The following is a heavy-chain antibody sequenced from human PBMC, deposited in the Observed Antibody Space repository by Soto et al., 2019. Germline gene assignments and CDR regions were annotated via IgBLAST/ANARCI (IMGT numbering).Heavy chain of an antibody. Sequence: QVQLVQSGAEVKKPGASVKVSCKASGYTFTSYDINWVRQATGQGLEWMGWMNLNSGNTGYAQKFQGRVTMTRNTTISTAYMGLSRLRSEDTAVYYCARALRGVSGSWYPPGYWGQGTLVTVSS. D-gene: IGHD6-13*01. V-gene: IGHV1-8*01. CDR1: GYTFTSYD. CDR2: MNLNSGNT. CDR3: ARALRGVSGSWYPPGY. J-gene: IGHJ4*02.